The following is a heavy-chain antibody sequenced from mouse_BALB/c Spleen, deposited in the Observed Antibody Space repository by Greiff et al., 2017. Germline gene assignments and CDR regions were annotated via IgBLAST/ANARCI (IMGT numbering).Heavy chain of an antibody. D-gene: IGHD3-2*01. CDR1: GFAFSSYD. CDR2: ISSGGGST. Sequence: EVKLMESGGGLVKPGGSLKLSCAASGFAFSSYDMSWVRQTPEKRLEWVAYISSGGGSTYYPDTVKGRFTISRDNAKNTLYLQMSSLKSEDTAMYYCARKDSSGYVGFAYWGQGTLVTVSA. V-gene: IGHV5-12-1*01. CDR3: ARKDSSGYVGFAY. J-gene: IGHJ3*01.